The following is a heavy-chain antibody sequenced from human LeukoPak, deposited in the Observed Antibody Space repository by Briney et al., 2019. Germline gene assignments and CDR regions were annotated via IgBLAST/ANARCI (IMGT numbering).Heavy chain of an antibody. CDR3: AGNREHLITILNY. J-gene: IGHJ4*02. CDR2: ISSSSSYI. CDR1: GFTFSSYS. D-gene: IGHD3-3*01. Sequence: GGSLRLSCAASGFTFSSYSMNWVRQAPGKGLEWVSSISSSSSYIYYADSVKGRFTISRDNAKNSLYLQMNSLRAEDTAVYYCAGNREHLITILNYWGQGTLVTVSS. V-gene: IGHV3-21*01.